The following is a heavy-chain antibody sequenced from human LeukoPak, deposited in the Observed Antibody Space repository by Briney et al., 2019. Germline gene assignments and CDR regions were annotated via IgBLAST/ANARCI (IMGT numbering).Heavy chain of an antibody. V-gene: IGHV4-34*01. CDR1: GGSFSGYY. CDR2: INHSGST. J-gene: IGHJ4*02. D-gene: IGHD6-19*01. CDR3: ARGRSGWSY. Sequence: SETLSLTCAVYGGSFSGYYWSWIRQPPGKGLEWIGEINHSGSTNYNPSLKSRVTISVDTSKNQFSLKLSSVTAADTAVFYCARGRSGWSYWGQGTLVTVSS.